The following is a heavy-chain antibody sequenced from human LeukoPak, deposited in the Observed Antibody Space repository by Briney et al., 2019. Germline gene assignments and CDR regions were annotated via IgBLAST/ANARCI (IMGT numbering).Heavy chain of an antibody. Sequence: GGSLRLSCAASGFTFSSDSMNWVRQAPGKGLEWVSYISKNSDLKSHADSVKGRFTIFRDNAKNSLFLQMNSLRAEDTAVYYCARSRGDYVPLDYWGQGTLVTVSS. D-gene: IGHD4-17*01. CDR1: GFTFSSDS. CDR2: ISKNSDLK. J-gene: IGHJ4*02. CDR3: ARSRGDYVPLDY. V-gene: IGHV3-48*04.